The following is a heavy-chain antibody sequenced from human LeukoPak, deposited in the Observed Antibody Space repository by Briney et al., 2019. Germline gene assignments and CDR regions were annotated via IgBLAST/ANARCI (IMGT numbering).Heavy chain of an antibody. J-gene: IGHJ4*02. D-gene: IGHD2-15*01. CDR2: ISSSGYTI. CDR3: ARPDCSGGSCYPPFDY. V-gene: IGHV3-11*01. Sequence: PGGSLRLSCAASGFTFSDYYTSWIRQAPGKGLEWVSYISSSGYTIYYADSVKGRFTISRDNAKNSVYLQMNSLRAEDTAVYYCARPDCSGGSCYPPFDYWGQGTLVTVSS. CDR1: GFTFSDYY.